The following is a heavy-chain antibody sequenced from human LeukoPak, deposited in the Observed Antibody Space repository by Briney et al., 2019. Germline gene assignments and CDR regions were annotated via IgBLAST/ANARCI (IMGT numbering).Heavy chain of an antibody. V-gene: IGHV3-23*01. Sequence: GGSLRLSCAASGFTFSSYAMSWVRQAPGKGLEWVSAISGSGGSTYYADSVKGRFTISRDNSKNTLYLQMNSLRAEDTAVYYCAREGSDSSGYYPAYYFDYWGQGTLVTVSS. CDR1: GFTFSSYA. CDR2: ISGSGGST. CDR3: AREGSDSSGYYPAYYFDY. D-gene: IGHD3-22*01. J-gene: IGHJ4*02.